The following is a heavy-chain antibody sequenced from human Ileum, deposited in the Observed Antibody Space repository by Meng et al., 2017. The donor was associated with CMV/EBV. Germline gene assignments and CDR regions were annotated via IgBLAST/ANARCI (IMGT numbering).Heavy chain of an antibody. CDR3: ARDRERLSPYSSSWYGGFDY. CDR1: GGSFSSYY. CDR2: IYYSGST. J-gene: IGHJ4*02. Sequence: GSLRLSCAIYGGSFSSYYWSWIRQPPGKGLEWIGYIYYSGSTNYNPSLKSRVTISVDTSKNQFSLKLSSVTAADTAVYYCARDRERLSPYSSSWYGGFDYWGQGTLVTVSS. V-gene: IGHV4-59*01. D-gene: IGHD6-13*01.